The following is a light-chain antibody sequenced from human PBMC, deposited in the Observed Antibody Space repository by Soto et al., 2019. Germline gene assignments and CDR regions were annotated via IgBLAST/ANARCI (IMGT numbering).Light chain of an antibody. V-gene: IGKV1-5*03. CDR1: QSISTW. CDR2: KAS. CDR3: QQYDSYPLT. J-gene: IGKJ4*01. Sequence: DLQMTQSPSTLSASVGDRITITCRASQSISTWLAWYQQKPGKAPKLLIQKASSLESGVPFRFSGSGSGTEFTLTISDLQPDDFATYCCQQYDSYPLTFGGGTKVEIK.